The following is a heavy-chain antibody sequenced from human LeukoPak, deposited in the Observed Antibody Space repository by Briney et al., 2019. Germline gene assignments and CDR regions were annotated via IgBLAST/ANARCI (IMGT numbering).Heavy chain of an antibody. V-gene: IGHV1-8*01. CDR2: MNPNSGNT. Sequence: ASVKVPCKASGYTFTSYDINWVRQATGQGLEWVGWMNPNSGNTGYAQKFQGRVTMTRNTSISTAYMELSSLRSEDTAVYYCARGSGELYDFWSGPNADWGQGTLVTVSS. CDR1: GYTFTSYD. D-gene: IGHD3-3*01. CDR3: ARGSGELYDFWSGPNAD. J-gene: IGHJ4*02.